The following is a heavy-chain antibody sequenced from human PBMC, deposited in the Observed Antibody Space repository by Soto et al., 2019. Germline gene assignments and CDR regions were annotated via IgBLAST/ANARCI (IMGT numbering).Heavy chain of an antibody. CDR2: IIPIFGTA. Sequence: QVQLVQSGAEVKKPGSSVKVSCKASGGTFSSYAISWVRQAPGQGLEWMGGIIPIFGTANYAQKFQGRVTINEDESTTSAYMELISLRNEDKAVYYCTSCTWIAARLNGMDVWGEGTTVTVSS. V-gene: IGHV1-69*19. CDR1: GGTFSSYA. J-gene: IGHJ6*04. CDR3: TSCTWIAARLNGMDV. D-gene: IGHD6-6*01.